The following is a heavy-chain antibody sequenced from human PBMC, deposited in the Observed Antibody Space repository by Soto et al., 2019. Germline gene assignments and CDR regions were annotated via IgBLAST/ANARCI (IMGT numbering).Heavy chain of an antibody. Sequence: QVQLVESGGGVVQPGRSLRLSCAASGFTFRSYGMSWVRQTPGKGLEWLAIIRYDGSKEYYADCVKGRFSISRDNSKNTLDLQMNSLRAEDSAVYYCARDRTYYGSGAVGMDVWGQGTTVTVSS. CDR2: IRYDGSKE. CDR1: GFTFRSYG. D-gene: IGHD3-10*01. V-gene: IGHV3-33*01. CDR3: ARDRTYYGSGAVGMDV. J-gene: IGHJ6*02.